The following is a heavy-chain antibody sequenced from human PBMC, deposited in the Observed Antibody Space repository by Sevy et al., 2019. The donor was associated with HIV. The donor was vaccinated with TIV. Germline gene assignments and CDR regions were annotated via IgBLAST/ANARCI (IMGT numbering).Heavy chain of an antibody. Sequence: GGSLRLSCAASGFTFSNAWMSWVRQAPGKGLEWVGRIKSKTDGGTTDYAAPVKGRFTISRDDSKNTLYPQMNSLKTEDTTIYYCTTDSKIRGLSALLDYWGQGTLVTVSS. D-gene: IGHD3-10*01. CDR1: GFTFSNAW. J-gene: IGHJ4*02. CDR3: TTDSKIRGLSALLDY. V-gene: IGHV3-15*01. CDR2: IKSKTDGGTT.